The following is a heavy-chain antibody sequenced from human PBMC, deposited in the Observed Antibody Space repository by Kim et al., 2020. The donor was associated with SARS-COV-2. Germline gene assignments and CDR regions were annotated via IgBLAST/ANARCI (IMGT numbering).Heavy chain of an antibody. V-gene: IGHV5-51*01. D-gene: IGHD3-10*01. CDR3: ARFGTYYGSGSYYKSEFDP. CDR2: VYPGDSET. J-gene: IGHJ5*02. CDR1: GYSFASYW. Sequence: GESLQISCKGSGYSFASYWIAWVRQMPGKGLEWMGIVYPGDSETRYSPSLQGQVTISADKSITTAYLQWSSLKASDTAMYYCARFGTYYGSGSYYKSEFDPWGQGTLVTVSS.